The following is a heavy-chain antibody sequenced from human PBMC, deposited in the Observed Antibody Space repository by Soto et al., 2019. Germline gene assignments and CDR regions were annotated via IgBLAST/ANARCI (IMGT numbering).Heavy chain of an antibody. CDR2: LYYSGST. CDR1: GGSISSGGYY. J-gene: IGHJ4*02. D-gene: IGHD2-2*01. V-gene: IGHV4-31*03. Sequence: QVQLQEAGPGLVKPSQTLSLTCTVSGGSISSGGYYWSWIRQHPGKGLEWIGYLYYSGSTYYNPSLKRRVTISVDTSKSQVSLKLSSVTAADTAVYYCARGVYCSSTSCTFDYWGEVTLVTVSS. CDR3: ARGVYCSSTSCTFDY.